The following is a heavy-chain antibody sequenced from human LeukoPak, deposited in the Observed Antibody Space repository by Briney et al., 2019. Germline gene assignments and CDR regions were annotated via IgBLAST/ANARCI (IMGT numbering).Heavy chain of an antibody. CDR3: ARRVAGGIYGMDV. V-gene: IGHV4-59*08. D-gene: IGHD6-19*01. CDR1: GGSISSYY. CDR2: IYYSGST. J-gene: IGHJ6*02. Sequence: SETLSLTCTVSGGSISSYYWSWIRQPPGKGLDWIGYIYYSGSTNYNPSLKSRVTISVDTSKNQFSLKLSSVTAADTAVYYCARRVAGGIYGMDVWGQGTTVTVSS.